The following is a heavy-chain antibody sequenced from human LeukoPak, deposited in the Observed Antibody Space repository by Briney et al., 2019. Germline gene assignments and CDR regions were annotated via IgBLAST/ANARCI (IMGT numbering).Heavy chain of an antibody. V-gene: IGHV1-46*01. CDR1: GYTFTSYY. Sequence: ASVKVSCKASGYTFTSYYMHWVRQAPGQGLEWMGIINPSGGSTSYAQKFQGRVTMTRDMSTSTVYMELSSLRSEDTAVYYCASDYYDSSGYYPRGGYWGKGTLVTVSS. CDR3: ASDYYDSSGYYPRGGY. CDR2: INPSGGST. D-gene: IGHD3-22*01. J-gene: IGHJ4*02.